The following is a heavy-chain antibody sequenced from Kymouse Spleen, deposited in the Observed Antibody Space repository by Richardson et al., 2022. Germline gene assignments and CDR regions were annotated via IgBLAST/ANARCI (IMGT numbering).Heavy chain of an antibody. V-gene: IGHV3-9*01. Sequence: EVQLVESGGGLVQPGRSLRLSCAASGFTFDDYAMHWVRQAPGKGLEWVSGISWNSGSIGYADSVKGRFTISRDNAKNSLYLQMNSLRAEDTALYYCAKDKSGTHGMDVWGQGTTVTVSS. CDR3: AKDKSGTHGMDV. CDR1: GFTFDDYA. CDR2: ISWNSGSI. J-gene: IGHJ6*02. D-gene: IGHD1-1*01,IGHD1-14*01,IGHD1-20*01.